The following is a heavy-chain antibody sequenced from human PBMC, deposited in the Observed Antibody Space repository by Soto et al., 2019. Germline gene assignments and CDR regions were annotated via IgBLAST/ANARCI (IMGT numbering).Heavy chain of an antibody. V-gene: IGHV2-5*02. CDR2: IYWDDDK. CDR3: AHRILRTVFGLVTTTAIYFDF. Sequence: QITLNESGPTVVKPAETLTLTCTFSGFSLTTSGVGVGWIRQSPGKAPEWLSLIYWDDDKRYSASLKSRLTITHDTSKTQVVLTMASVDPADTATYYCAHRILRTVFGLVTTTAIYFDFWGQGTPVVVSS. D-gene: IGHD3-3*01. J-gene: IGHJ4*02. CDR1: GFSLTTSGVG.